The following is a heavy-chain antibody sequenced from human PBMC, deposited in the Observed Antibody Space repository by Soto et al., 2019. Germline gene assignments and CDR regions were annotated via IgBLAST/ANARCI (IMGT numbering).Heavy chain of an antibody. D-gene: IGHD3-10*01. J-gene: IGHJ4*02. CDR3: ARAMGFGEPYYFDY. V-gene: IGHV4-34*01. CDR1: GGSFSGYY. Sequence: SETLSLTCAAYGGSFSGYYWSWIRQPPGKGLEWIGEINHSGSTNYNPSLKSRVTISVDTSKNQFSLKLSSVTAADTAVYYCARAMGFGEPYYFDYWGQGTLVT. CDR2: INHSGST.